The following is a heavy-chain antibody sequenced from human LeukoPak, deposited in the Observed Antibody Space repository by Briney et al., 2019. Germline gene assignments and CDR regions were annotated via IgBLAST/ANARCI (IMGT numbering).Heavy chain of an antibody. J-gene: IGHJ4*02. Sequence: ASVKVSCKASGYTFTNCALNWVRQAPGQGLEWMGWINTNTGNPTYAQGFTGRFVFPLDTSVSTAYLQISSLKAEDTAVYYCARGGRRSVAGTFDYWGQGTLVTVSS. CDR2: INTNTGNP. CDR3: ARGGRRSVAGTFDY. CDR1: GYTFTNCA. D-gene: IGHD6-19*01. V-gene: IGHV7-4-1*02.